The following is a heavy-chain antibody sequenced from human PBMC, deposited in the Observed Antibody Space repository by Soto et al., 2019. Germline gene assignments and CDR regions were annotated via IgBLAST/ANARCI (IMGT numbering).Heavy chain of an antibody. CDR2: INHSGST. V-gene: IGHV4-34*01. CDR3: ARGGAGYDYIWGSYRKFDY. J-gene: IGHJ4*02. D-gene: IGHD3-16*02. Sequence: SETLSLTCAVYGGSFSGYYWSWIRQPPGKGLEWIGEINHSGSTNYNPSLKSRVTISVDTSKNQFSLKLSSVTAADTAVYYCARGGAGYDYIWGSYRKFDYWGQGTLVTVSS. CDR1: GGSFSGYY.